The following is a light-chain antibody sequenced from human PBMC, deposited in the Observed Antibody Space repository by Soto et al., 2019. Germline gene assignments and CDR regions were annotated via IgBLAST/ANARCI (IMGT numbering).Light chain of an antibody. CDR3: QQSYSTRQYT. CDR1: QSISSY. CDR2: AAS. V-gene: IGKV1-39*01. Sequence: DIQMTQSPSSLSASVGDRVTITCRASQSISSYLNWYQQKPGKAPKLLIYAASSLQSGVPSRFSGSGSGTDFTLPISSLQPEDFATYYCQQSYSTRQYTFGQGTKLEIK. J-gene: IGKJ2*01.